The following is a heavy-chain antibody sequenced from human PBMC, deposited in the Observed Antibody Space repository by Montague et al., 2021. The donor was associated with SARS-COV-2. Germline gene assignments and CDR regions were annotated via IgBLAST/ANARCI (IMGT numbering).Heavy chain of an antibody. D-gene: IGHD3-10*01. Sequence: TLSLTCTVSGGSISSGSYYWSWIRQPAGKGLEWIGRIYTTGRTNYNPSLKSRVTISVDTSKNQFSLKLSSVTAADTAAYYCASERAYDYGSGTYPGGFDFWGQGTMVTVSS. CDR2: IYTTGRT. CDR3: ASERAYDYGSGTYPGGFDF. J-gene: IGHJ3*01. V-gene: IGHV4-61*02. CDR1: GGSISSGSYY.